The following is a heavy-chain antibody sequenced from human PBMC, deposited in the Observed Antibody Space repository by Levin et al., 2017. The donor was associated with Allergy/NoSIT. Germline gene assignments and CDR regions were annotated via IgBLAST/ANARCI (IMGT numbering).Heavy chain of an antibody. CDR3: TRAGDTTVAARNNDY. CDR2: IRIKANTYAT. J-gene: IGHJ4*02. CDR1: GFTFSGSA. Sequence: GESLKISCAASGFTFSGSAIHWVRQASGKGLEWIGRIRIKANTYATAYAASVKGRFTISRDDSKNTAYLHMNSLRTEDTAVYYCTRAGDTTVAARNNDYWGQGTLVTVSS. D-gene: IGHD4-23*01. V-gene: IGHV3-73*01.